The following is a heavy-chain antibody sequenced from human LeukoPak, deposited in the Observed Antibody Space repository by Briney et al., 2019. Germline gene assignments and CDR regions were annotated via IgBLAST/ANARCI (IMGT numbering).Heavy chain of an antibody. CDR2: ISRSGSTK. J-gene: IGHJ6*03. Sequence: PGGSLRLSCAASGFTFSDYNMRWIRQAPGKGLEWVSSISRSGSTKYYADSVKGRLTISRNNAKNSLFLQMNSLRAEDTAVYYCARVLRYCSGGNCYSGGLGYMDVWGKGTTVTISS. CDR1: GFTFSDYN. V-gene: IGHV3-11*01. CDR3: ARVLRYCSGGNCYSGGLGYMDV. D-gene: IGHD2-15*01.